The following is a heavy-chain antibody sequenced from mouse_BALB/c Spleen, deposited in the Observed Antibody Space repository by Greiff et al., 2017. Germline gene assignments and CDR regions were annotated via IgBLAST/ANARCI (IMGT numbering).Heavy chain of an antibody. CDR2: IAPGSGST. D-gene: IGHD2-3*01. J-gene: IGHJ1*01. CDR3: ARDGYYGYFDV. CDR1: GYTFTSYW. V-gene: IGHV1S41*01. Sequence: DLVKPGASVKLSCKASGYTFTSYWINWIKQRPGQGLEWIGRIAPGSGSTYYNEMFKGKATLTVDTSSSTAYIQLSSLSSEDSAVYFCARDGYYGYFDVWGAGTTVTVSS.